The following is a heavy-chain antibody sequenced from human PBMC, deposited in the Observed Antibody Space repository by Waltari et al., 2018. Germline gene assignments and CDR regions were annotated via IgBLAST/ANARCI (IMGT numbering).Heavy chain of an antibody. D-gene: IGHD6-19*01. CDR2: IYSGGNT. J-gene: IGHJ4*02. V-gene: IGHV3-53*01. CDR3: AKQSPSYTRGWYPLES. CDR1: GFTVRTNF. Sequence: EVQLVESGGNLIQPGGSLRLSCAASGFTVRTNFISWVRQAPGKGLEWVSIIYSGGNTYDAGSVKGRFTISSDNYKNMVYLEMNSLRAEDTAVYYCAKQSPSYTRGWYPLESWGPGTLVTVSP.